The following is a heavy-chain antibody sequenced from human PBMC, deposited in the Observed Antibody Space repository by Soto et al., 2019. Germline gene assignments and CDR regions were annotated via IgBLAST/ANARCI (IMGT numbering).Heavy chain of an antibody. J-gene: IGHJ4*02. V-gene: IGHV3-73*01. CDR2: IRSKANSYAT. Sequence: GGSLRLSCAASGFTFSDSAMHWVRQASGKGLEWVGRIRSKANSYATAYAASVKGRFTISRDDSKNTAYLQMNSLKTEDTAVYYCTRHTQEVISDYWGQGTLVTVSS. CDR3: TRHTQEVISDY. CDR1: GFTFSDSA. D-gene: IGHD2-21*01.